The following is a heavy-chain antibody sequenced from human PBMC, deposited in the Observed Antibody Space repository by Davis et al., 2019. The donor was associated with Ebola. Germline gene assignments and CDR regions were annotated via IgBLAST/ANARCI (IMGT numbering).Heavy chain of an antibody. CDR1: GGSISSYY. CDR3: ARGRWFDY. J-gene: IGHJ4*02. V-gene: IGHV4-34*01. CDR2: INHSGST. Sequence: MPSETLSLTCTVSGGSISSYYWSWIRQPPGKGLEWIGEINHSGSTNYNPSLKSRVTISVDTSKNQFSLKLSSVTAADTAVYYCARGRWFDYWGQGTLVTVSS. D-gene: IGHD6-13*01.